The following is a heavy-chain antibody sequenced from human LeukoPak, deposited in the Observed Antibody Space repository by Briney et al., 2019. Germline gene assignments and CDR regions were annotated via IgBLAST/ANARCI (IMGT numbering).Heavy chain of an antibody. D-gene: IGHD6-13*01. CDR2: ISYDGSNK. CDR3: ARVSRKYSSSWYYFDY. J-gene: IGHJ4*02. Sequence: GGSLRLSCAASGFTFSSYAMHWVRAAPGKGLEWVAVISYDGSNKYYAESVKGRFTISRDNSKNTLYLQMNSLRAEDTAVYYCARVSRKYSSSWYYFDYWGQGTLVTVSS. V-gene: IGHV3-30-3*01. CDR1: GFTFSSYA.